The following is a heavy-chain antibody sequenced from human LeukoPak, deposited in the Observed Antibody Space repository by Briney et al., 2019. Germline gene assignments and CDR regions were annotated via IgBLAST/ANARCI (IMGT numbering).Heavy chain of an antibody. V-gene: IGHV3-11*04. CDR3: ARVGHKWERLGY. CDR1: GFTFSDYN. J-gene: IGHJ4*02. Sequence: GGSLRLSCAASGFTFSDYNMSWVRQAPGEGLEYVLYICSSGGTIDYADSVKGRFTISRENPKNSLYLQMNSLRAEDTAVYYCARVGHKWERLGYCGQGTLVTVSS. D-gene: IGHD1-26*01. CDR2: ICSSGGTI.